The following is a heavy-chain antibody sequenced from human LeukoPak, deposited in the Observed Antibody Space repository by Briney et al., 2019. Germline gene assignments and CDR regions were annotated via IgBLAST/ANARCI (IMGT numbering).Heavy chain of an antibody. CDR3: AKDPGYSSGWYMYYFDY. CDR1: GFTFSSYG. V-gene: IGHV3-30*18. Sequence: PGGSLRLSCAASGFTFSSYGMHWVRQAPGKGLEWVAVISYDGSNKYYADSVKGRFTISRDNSKNTLYLQMNRLRAEDTAVYYCAKDPGYSSGWYMYYFDYWGQGTLVTVSS. J-gene: IGHJ4*02. CDR2: ISYDGSNK. D-gene: IGHD6-19*01.